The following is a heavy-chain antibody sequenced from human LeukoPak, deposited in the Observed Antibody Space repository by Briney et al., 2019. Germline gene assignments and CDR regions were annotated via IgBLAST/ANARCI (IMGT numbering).Heavy chain of an antibody. D-gene: IGHD4-17*01. J-gene: IGHJ4*02. Sequence: GGSLRLSCAAYGFTFSSYGMHWVRQAPGKGLEWVAVISYDGSNKYYADSVKGRFTISRDNSKNTLYLQMNSLRAEDTAVYYCAKAGRGEGFDYWGQGTLVTVSS. V-gene: IGHV3-30*18. CDR2: ISYDGSNK. CDR1: GFTFSSYG. CDR3: AKAGRGEGFDY.